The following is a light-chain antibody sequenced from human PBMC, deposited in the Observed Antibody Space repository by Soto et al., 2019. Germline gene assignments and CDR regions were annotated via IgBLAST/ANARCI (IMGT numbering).Light chain of an antibody. CDR3: GTWDSSLNAYWV. J-gene: IGLJ3*02. Sequence: QSVLTQPPSVSAAPGQKVTISCSGSSSNIRNNYVSWYQQLPGTAPKLLIYDNNKRPSGIPDRFSGSKSGTSATLGITGLQTGDEADYYCGTWDSSLNAYWVFGGGTKLTVL. CDR2: DNN. CDR1: SSNIRNNY. V-gene: IGLV1-51*01.